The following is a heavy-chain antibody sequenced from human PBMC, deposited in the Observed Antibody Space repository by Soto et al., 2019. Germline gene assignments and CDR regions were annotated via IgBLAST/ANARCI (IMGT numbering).Heavy chain of an antibody. CDR3: ARGRTTVTTYAFDI. CDR2: IYPGDSST. Sequence: GESLKISCKGSGYSFTTYWIGWVHQMPGKGLECMGIIYPGDSSTRFSPSFQGQVTISADKSISTAYLQWSSLKASDTAMYYCARGRTTVTTYAFDIWGQGTMVTVSS. J-gene: IGHJ3*02. V-gene: IGHV5-51*07. D-gene: IGHD4-17*01. CDR1: GYSFTTYW.